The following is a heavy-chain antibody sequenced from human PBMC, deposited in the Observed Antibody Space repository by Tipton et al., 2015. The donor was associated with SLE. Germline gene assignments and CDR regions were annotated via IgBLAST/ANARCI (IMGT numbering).Heavy chain of an antibody. Sequence: TLSLTCTVSGGFISSSSYFWAWIRQPPGRGLEWIGSFYYRGSTYYNSSLRSRVTISEDTSKNQFFLMLRSVTAADTAMYYCARSRDKATDSFDVWGLGTMVTVSS. CDR2: FYYRGST. CDR1: GGFISSSSYF. CDR3: ARSRDKATDSFDV. J-gene: IGHJ3*01. V-gene: IGHV4-39*07. D-gene: IGHD5-24*01.